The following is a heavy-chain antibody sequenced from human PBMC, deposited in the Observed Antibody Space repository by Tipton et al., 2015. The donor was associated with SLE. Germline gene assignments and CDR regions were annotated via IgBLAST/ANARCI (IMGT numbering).Heavy chain of an antibody. CDR3: ARGSEYNLY. V-gene: IGHV3-21*01. CDR2: ITTSGDDT. Sequence: GSLRLSCAASGFTFSSYAMSWVRQTSGRGLEWVSAITTSGDDTYYADSVKGRFTISRDNAKNSLYLQMNSLRAEDTAVYYCARGSEYNLYWGQGTLVTVSS. D-gene: IGHD1-1*01. J-gene: IGHJ4*02. CDR1: GFTFSSYA.